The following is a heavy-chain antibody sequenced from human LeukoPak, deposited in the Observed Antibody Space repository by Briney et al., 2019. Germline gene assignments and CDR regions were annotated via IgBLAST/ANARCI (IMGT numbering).Heavy chain of an antibody. V-gene: IGHV1-24*01. CDR3: ATGYYGSGSYPYYYYYYMDV. CDR1: GHTLSELS. CDR2: SDPEDGKI. Sequence: ASVKVSCKVSGHTLSELSMHWVRQAPGKGLEWMGGSDPEDGKIVYSQKFQGRITMTEDTSTDTAYMELSSLRSEDTAVYYCATGYYGSGSYPYYYYYYMDVWGKGTTVTVSS. D-gene: IGHD3-10*01. J-gene: IGHJ6*03.